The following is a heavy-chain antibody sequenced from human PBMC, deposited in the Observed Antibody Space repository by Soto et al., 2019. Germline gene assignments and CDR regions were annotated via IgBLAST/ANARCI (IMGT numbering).Heavy chain of an antibody. CDR1: GFTFSSYA. J-gene: IGHJ4*02. V-gene: IGHV3-30-3*01. Sequence: QVQLVESGGGVVQPGRSLRLSCAASGFTFSSYAMHWVRQAPGKGLEWVAVISYDGSNKYYADSVKGRFTISRDNSKNTLYLQMNSLRAEDTAVYYCAKSSKAPWPAGYWGQGTLVTVSS. CDR2: ISYDGSNK. D-gene: IGHD6-19*01. CDR3: AKSSKAPWPAGY.